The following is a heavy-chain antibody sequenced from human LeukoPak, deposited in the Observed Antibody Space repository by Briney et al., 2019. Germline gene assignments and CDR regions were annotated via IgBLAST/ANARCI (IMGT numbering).Heavy chain of an antibody. CDR3: ARVDCSGGSCHAFDI. D-gene: IGHD2-15*01. CDR1: GFTFSSYE. Sequence: GGSLRLSCAASGFTFSSYEMNWVRQAPGKGLEWVSYISSSGSTIYYADSVKGRFTISRDNAKNSLYLQMNSPRAEDTAVYYCARVDCSGGSCHAFDIWGQGTMVTVSS. J-gene: IGHJ3*02. CDR2: ISSSGSTI. V-gene: IGHV3-48*03.